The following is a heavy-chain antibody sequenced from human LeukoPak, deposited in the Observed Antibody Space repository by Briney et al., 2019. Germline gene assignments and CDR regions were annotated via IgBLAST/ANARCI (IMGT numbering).Heavy chain of an antibody. CDR3: ARGPLGENNWFDP. Sequence: ASVKVSYKASGYTFTGYYMHWVRQAPGHGLEWMGWINPNSGGTNYAQKFQGRVTMTRDTSISTAYMELSRLRSDDTAVYYCARGPLGENNWFDPWGQGTLVTVSS. CDR2: INPNSGGT. V-gene: IGHV1-2*02. J-gene: IGHJ5*02. CDR1: GYTFTGYY.